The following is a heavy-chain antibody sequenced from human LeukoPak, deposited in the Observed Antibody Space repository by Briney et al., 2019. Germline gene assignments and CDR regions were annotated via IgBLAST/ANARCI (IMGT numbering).Heavy chain of an antibody. CDR2: ISGSGTI. Sequence: SETLSLTCTVSGGSIHSYWSWIRQPAGKGLEWIGRISGSGTITYNPALQSRLTISIYTSKNQFSLKLMSVTAADTAVYYCARDSGTTGEVKFDPWGQGTLVTVSS. V-gene: IGHV4-4*07. CDR1: GGSIHSY. CDR3: ARDSGTTGEVKFDP. D-gene: IGHD3-10*01. J-gene: IGHJ5*02.